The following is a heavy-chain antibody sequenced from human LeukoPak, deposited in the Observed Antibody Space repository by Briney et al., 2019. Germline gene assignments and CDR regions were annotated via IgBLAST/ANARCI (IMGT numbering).Heavy chain of an antibody. CDR1: DGSITNYD. V-gene: IGHV4-59*01. J-gene: IGHJ4*02. Sequence: SETLSLTCTVSDGSITNYDWSWVRQPPGKGLEFIGHVHYSGTANYNPSLRSRVTISIDTSKKHFFLKLKSVTAADTAVYYCAREGSYPPYYFDYWGQGTLVTVSS. CDR3: AREGSYPPYYFDY. D-gene: IGHD1-26*01. CDR2: VHYSGTA.